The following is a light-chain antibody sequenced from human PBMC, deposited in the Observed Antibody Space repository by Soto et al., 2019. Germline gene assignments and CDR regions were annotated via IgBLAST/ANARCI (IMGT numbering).Light chain of an antibody. CDR1: QSVATNS. CDR3: QQYGGARWT. CDR2: GAS. Sequence: EIVLTQSPGTLSLSPGERATLSCRASQSVATNSLAWYQQKPGQAPRLIIYGASNRATGIPDRFSGRGSGTDFTLTISRLEPEDCAVYYCQQYGGARWTFGQGTKVDIK. V-gene: IGKV3-20*01. J-gene: IGKJ1*01.